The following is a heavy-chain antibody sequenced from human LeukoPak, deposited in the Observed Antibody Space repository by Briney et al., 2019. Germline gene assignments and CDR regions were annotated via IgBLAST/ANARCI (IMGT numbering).Heavy chain of an antibody. CDR1: GGSFSGYY. CDR2: INHSGST. D-gene: IGHD2-15*01. CDR3: AREEDCSGGICYLGNAFDI. J-gene: IGHJ3*02. Sequence: SETLSLTCAVYGGSFSGYYWSWIRQPPGKGLEWIGEINHSGSTNYNPSLKSRVTISVDTSKNQFSLKLSSVTAADTAVYYCAREEDCSGGICYLGNAFDIWGQGTMVTVSS. V-gene: IGHV4-34*01.